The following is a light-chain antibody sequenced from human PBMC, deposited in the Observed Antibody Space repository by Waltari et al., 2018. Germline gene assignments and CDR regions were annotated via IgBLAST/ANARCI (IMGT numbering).Light chain of an antibody. CDR2: DAS. J-gene: IGKJ1*01. V-gene: IGKV3-11*01. CDR1: QNINTD. CDR3: QQRYSWPRT. Sequence: EVVLTQPTDTLSLSPGERATLPCRASQNINTDLGWYQQRPGQAPRLLIFDASNRAAGIPVRFSGRGSGTGFTLIISTLEPEDSAVYYCQQRYSWPRTFGQGTKVEIK.